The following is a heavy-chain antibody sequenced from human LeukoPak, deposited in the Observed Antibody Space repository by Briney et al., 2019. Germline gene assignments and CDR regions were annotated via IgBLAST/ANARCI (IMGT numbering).Heavy chain of an antibody. CDR1: GGSITTSNYY. V-gene: IGHV4-39*01. Sequence: SETLSLTCTVSGGSITTSNYYWGWIRQPPGKGLEWIGSMYYSGGTNYNPSLKSRVTTSVDTSKNQFSLKLSSVTAADTAVYYCARHSKTIALTERFFDHWGQGTLVTVSS. J-gene: IGHJ4*02. CDR3: ARHSKTIALTERFFDH. D-gene: IGHD2-8*02. CDR2: MYYSGGT.